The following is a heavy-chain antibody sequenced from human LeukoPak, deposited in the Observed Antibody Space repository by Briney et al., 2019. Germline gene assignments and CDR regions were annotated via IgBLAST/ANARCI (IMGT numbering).Heavy chain of an antibody. CDR3: AKDTISSGYYYFDY. V-gene: IGHV3-23*01. D-gene: IGHD3-22*01. J-gene: IGHJ4*02. Sequence: TGGSLRLSCAASGFTFSSYAMSWDRQAPGKGLEWVSAISGSGGSTYYADSVKGRFTISRDNSKNTLYLQMNSLRAEDTAVYYCAKDTISSGYYYFDYWGQGTLVTVSS. CDR1: GFTFSSYA. CDR2: ISGSGGST.